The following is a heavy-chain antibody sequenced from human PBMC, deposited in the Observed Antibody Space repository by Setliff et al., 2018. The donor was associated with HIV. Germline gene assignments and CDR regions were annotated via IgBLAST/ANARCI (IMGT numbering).Heavy chain of an antibody. J-gene: IGHJ5*02. CDR3: ASHVWSSFGSGSYWIPKWFDP. CDR1: GVSISSSGYF. D-gene: IGHD3-10*01. V-gene: IGHV4-39*01. CDR2: MYYSGNT. Sequence: SATLSLTCTVSGVSISSSGYFWGWIRQSPGKGLEWIGSMYYSGNTYYSPSLRSRVTISVHTSKNQFSLNLSSLTAADTAIYYCASHVWSSFGSGSYWIPKWFDPWGQGTLVTVSS.